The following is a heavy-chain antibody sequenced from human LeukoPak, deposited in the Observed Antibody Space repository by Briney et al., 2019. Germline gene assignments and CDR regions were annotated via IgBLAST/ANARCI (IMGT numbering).Heavy chain of an antibody. V-gene: IGHV1-2*06. CDR3: ASSLVVVPAAIDY. J-gene: IGHJ4*02. CDR1: GYTFTGYY. Sequence: ASVKVSCKAPGYTFTGYYMHWVRQAPGQGLEWMGRINPNSGGTNYAQKFQGRVTTTRDTSISTAYMELSRLRSDDTAVYYCASSLVVVPAAIDYWGQGTLVTASS. CDR2: INPNSGGT. D-gene: IGHD2-2*01.